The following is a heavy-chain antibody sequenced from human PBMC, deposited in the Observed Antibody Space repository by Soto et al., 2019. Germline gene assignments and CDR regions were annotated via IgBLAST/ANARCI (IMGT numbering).Heavy chain of an antibody. CDR2: ISPIFGTA. CDR1: GGTFSSYA. V-gene: IGHV1-69*01. D-gene: IGHD6-13*01. J-gene: IGHJ5*02. CDR3: SSSYLSISWTNYNWFEP. Sequence: QVQLVQSGAEVKKPGSSVQVSCKASGGTFSSYAISWVRQATGQELEWMGGISPIFGTANYAQKFQGRVKITADESTSTADMALSSLRAEDTAVYYCSSSYLSISWTNYNWFEPWGQGTLVTVSS.